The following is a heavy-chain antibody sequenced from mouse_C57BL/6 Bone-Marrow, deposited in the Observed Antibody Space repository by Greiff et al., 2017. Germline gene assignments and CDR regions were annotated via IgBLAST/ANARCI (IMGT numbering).Heavy chain of an antibody. CDR3: VSSMITRRDWFAY. CDR2: IRSKSNNYAT. V-gene: IGHV10-1*01. Sequence: EVKLVESGGGLVQPKGSLKLSCAASGFSFNTYAMNWVRQAPGKGLEWVARIRSKSNNYATYYADSVKDRFTISRDDSESMLYLQMNNLKTEDTAMYDCVSSMITRRDWFAYWGQGTLVTVSA. CDR1: GFSFNTYA. J-gene: IGHJ3*01. D-gene: IGHD2-4*01.